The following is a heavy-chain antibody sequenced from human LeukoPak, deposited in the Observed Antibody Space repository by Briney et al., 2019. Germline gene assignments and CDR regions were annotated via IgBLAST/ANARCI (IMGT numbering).Heavy chain of an antibody. Sequence: GASVKVSRKASGYTFTSYGISWVRQAPGQGVEWMGWISAYNGNTNYAQKLQGRVTMTTDTSTSTAYMELRSLRSDDTAVYYCARGDRGGWYYDSSGYFNCFDYWGQGTLFTVSS. V-gene: IGHV1-18*01. CDR1: GYTFTSYG. J-gene: IGHJ4*02. CDR3: ARGDRGGWYYDSSGYFNCFDY. D-gene: IGHD3-22*01. CDR2: ISAYNGNT.